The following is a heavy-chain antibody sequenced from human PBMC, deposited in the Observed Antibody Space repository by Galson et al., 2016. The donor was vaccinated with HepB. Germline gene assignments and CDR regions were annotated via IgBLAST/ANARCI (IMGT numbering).Heavy chain of an antibody. CDR2: IFYSGNT. CDR1: GGSFSNYF. CDR3: ARRFDGGRFNEYFDL. V-gene: IGHV4-59*04. Sequence: ETLSLTCAVHGGSFSNYFWTWIRQPPGEGLEWIGNIFYSGNTYYNPSLESRVTMSVDTSKNRFSLRLISVTAADTALYYCARRFDGGRFNEYFDLWGQGTLVTVSS. D-gene: IGHD3-16*01. J-gene: IGHJ4*02.